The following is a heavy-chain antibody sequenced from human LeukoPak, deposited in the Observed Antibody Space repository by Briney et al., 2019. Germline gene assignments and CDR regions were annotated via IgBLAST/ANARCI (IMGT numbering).Heavy chain of an antibody. CDR1: GFTFSTYN. D-gene: IGHD1-14*01. J-gene: IGHJ4*02. CDR3: AKEAQRAVWFDY. CDR2: ISSSRSSI. V-gene: IGHV3-21*01. Sequence: PGGSLRLSCAASGFTFSTYNMNWVRQAPGKGLEWASSISSSRSSIYYSDSVKGRFTISRDNSKNTLYLQMNSLRAEDTAVYYCAKEAQRAVWFDYWGQGTLVTVSS.